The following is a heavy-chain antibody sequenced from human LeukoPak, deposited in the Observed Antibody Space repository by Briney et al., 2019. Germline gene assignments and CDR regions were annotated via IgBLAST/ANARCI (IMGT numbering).Heavy chain of an antibody. J-gene: IGHJ3*02. CDR1: GGSFSGDF. CDR2: INRSGST. Sequence: SETLSLTCALYGGSFSGDFWSWIRQPPGKGLEWIGEINRSGSTNYNPSLKSRVTTSVDTSKNQFSLELSSVTAADTAVYYCARGPSRRLQDAFDIWGQGTMVTVSS. V-gene: IGHV4-34*01. CDR3: ARGPSRRLQDAFDI.